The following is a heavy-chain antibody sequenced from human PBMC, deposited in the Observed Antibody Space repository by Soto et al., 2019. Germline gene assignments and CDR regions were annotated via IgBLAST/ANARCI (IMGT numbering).Heavy chain of an antibody. Sequence: QVRLEESGPGLVKPSETLSLICSVSGGSVTNANYFWNWIRHHPENGLEWIGYIYYSGSTRYNPSFKTRATLSIATSKTQFSLRLNSVTVADTAVYFCARDADYGGSRGGMDVWGRGTTVTVSS. J-gene: IGHJ6*02. CDR2: IYYSGST. CDR3: ARDADYGGSRGGMDV. D-gene: IGHD4-17*01. V-gene: IGHV4-31*03. CDR1: GGSVTNANYF.